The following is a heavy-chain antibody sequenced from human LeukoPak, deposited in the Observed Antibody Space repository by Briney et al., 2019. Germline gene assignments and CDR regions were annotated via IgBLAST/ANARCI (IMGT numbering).Heavy chain of an antibody. CDR2: INPDGRTK. J-gene: IGHJ3*02. CDR3: ARDPGYSAFDI. CDR1: GFTFSSSW. Sequence: QTGGSLRLSCVASGFTFSSSWVSWVRQAPGEGLEFVANINPDGRTKNYVDSVKGRFTISRDNAKSSLDLQMSSLRAEDTALYSCARDPGYSAFDIWGQGTMVTVSS. D-gene: IGHD5-12*01. V-gene: IGHV3-7*03.